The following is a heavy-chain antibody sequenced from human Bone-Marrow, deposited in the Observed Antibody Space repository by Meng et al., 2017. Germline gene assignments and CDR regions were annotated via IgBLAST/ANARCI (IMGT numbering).Heavy chain of an antibody. J-gene: IGHJ4*02. D-gene: IGHD6-13*01. Sequence: ASVKVSCKASGYTFTSYDINWVRQATGQGLEWMGWMNPNSGNTGYAQKFQGRVTITRNTSISTAYMELSSLRSEDTAVFYCARDSPAGGGPFESWGQGTLVTVSS. CDR2: MNPNSGNT. V-gene: IGHV1-8*03. CDR3: ARDSPAGGGPFES. CDR1: GYTFTSYD.